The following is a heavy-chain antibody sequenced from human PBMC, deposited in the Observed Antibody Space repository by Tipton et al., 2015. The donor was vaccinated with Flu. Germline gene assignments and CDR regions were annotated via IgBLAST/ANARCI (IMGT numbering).Heavy chain of an antibody. CDR1: GFTFSSYA. D-gene: IGHD3-10*01. CDR3: AEDIAPFGDLLVGNWFDP. J-gene: IGHJ5*02. CDR2: ISYDGSSK. Sequence: QLVQSGGGVVQPGRSLRLSCAASGFTFSSYAMHWVRQAPGKGLEWVAVISYDGSSKYYVDSVKGRFTISRDNSKNTLYLQMNSLRVEDTAVYYCAEDIAPFGDLLVGNWFDPWGQGTLVTVSS. V-gene: IGHV3-30*18.